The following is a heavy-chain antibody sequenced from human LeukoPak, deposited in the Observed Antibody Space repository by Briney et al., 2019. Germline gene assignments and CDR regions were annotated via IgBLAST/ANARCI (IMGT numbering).Heavy chain of an antibody. CDR3: ARENDSSGYYYDY. Sequence: PSETLSLTCTVSGGSISSYYWSWIRQPPGKGLEWIGSIYHSGSTNYNPSLKSRVTVSVDTSKNQFSLKLSSVTAADTAVYYCARENDSSGYYYDYWGQGTLVTVSS. CDR1: GGSISSYY. V-gene: IGHV4-59*01. J-gene: IGHJ4*02. CDR2: IYHSGST. D-gene: IGHD3-22*01.